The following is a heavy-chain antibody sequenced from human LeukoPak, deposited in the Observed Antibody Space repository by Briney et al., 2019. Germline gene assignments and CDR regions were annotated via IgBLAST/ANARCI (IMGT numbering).Heavy chain of an antibody. J-gene: IGHJ6*02. CDR1: GFTFSSYS. CDR3: VRGDGSGSYYNNYYYGMDV. D-gene: IGHD3-10*01. Sequence: PGGSLRLSCAASGFTFSSYSMNWVRQAPGKGLEWVSYISSSSSTIYYADSVKGRFTISRDNAKNSLYLQMNSLRAEDTAVYYCVRGDGSGSYYNNYYYGMDVWGQGTTVTVSS. V-gene: IGHV3-48*04. CDR2: ISSSSSTI.